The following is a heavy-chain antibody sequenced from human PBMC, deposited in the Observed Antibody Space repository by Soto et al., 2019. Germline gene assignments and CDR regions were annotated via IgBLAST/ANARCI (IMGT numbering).Heavy chain of an antibody. D-gene: IGHD2-2*01. CDR3: ARVIYCSSTSCVGPFDP. CDR2: TYYRSKWYN. J-gene: IGHJ5*02. Sequence: PSQTLSLTCAISGDSVSSNSAAWNWIRQSPSTGLEWLGRTYYRSKWYNDYAVSVKSRITINPDTSKNQFSLQLNSVTPEDTAVYYCARVIYCSSTSCVGPFDPWGQGTLVTVSS. CDR1: GDSVSSNSAA. V-gene: IGHV6-1*01.